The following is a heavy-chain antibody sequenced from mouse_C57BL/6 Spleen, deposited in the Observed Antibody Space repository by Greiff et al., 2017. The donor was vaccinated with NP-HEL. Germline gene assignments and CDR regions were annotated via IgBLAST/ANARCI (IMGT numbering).Heavy chain of an antibody. Sequence: QVQLQQPGAEVVKPGASVKLSCKASGYTFTSHWKQWVKQRPGQGLEWIGEIDPSDSYTNYNQKFRGKATLTIEPSSSTAYIHPSSLTSEDSAVYYCARSSTVVVTGYWYFAVWGTGTTVTVSS. CDR3: ARSSTVVVTGYWYFAV. CDR1: GYTFTSHW. D-gene: IGHD1-1*01. J-gene: IGHJ1*03. CDR2: IDPSDSYT. V-gene: IGHV1-50*01.